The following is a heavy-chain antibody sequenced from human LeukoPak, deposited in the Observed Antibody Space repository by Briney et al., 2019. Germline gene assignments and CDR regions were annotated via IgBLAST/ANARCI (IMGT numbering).Heavy chain of an antibody. CDR3: TTLAVAGAAGDFDY. J-gene: IGHJ4*02. V-gene: IGHV3-15*01. CDR2: IKSETDGGTT. CDR1: GVTFSNFW. Sequence: GGSLRLSCAASGVTFSNFWMHWVRQAPGKGLEWVGRIKSETDGGTTDYAAPVKGRFTISRDDSQNTLYLQMDSLKTEDTAVYYCTTLAVAGAAGDFDYWGRGTLVTVSS. D-gene: IGHD6-19*01.